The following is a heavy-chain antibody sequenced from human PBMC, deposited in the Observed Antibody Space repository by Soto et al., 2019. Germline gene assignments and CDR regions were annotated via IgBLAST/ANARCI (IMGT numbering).Heavy chain of an antibody. D-gene: IGHD6-6*01. CDR1: GGSISRGGYY. J-gene: IGHJ4*02. CDR2: MFYSGST. Sequence: SETLSLTCTVSGGSISRGGYYWNWIRQHPGKGLEWIGYMFYSGSTYYNPSLKSRVTISMDTSKNQFSLNLSSVTAADTALYYCAGGPDSEGLIEVRPGMDYWGQGSLVTVSS. V-gene: IGHV4-31*03. CDR3: AGGPDSEGLIEVRPGMDY.